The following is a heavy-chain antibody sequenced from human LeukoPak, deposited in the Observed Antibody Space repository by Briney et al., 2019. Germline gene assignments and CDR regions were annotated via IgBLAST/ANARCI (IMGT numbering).Heavy chain of an antibody. CDR3: ARGPSFSGYDPPGDY. CDR2: INTRGST. CDR1: GGSINSYY. V-gene: IGHV4-4*07. J-gene: IGHJ4*02. D-gene: IGHD5-12*01. Sequence: SETLSLTCTVSGGSINSYYWSWIRQPAGKGLEWLGRINTRGSTNYIPSLKSRITLSVDTSKNQFSLMLTSVTAADTAVYYCARGPSFSGYDPPGDYWGQGTLVTVSS.